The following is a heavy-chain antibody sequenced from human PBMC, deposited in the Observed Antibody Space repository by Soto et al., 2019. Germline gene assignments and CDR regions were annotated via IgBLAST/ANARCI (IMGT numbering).Heavy chain of an antibody. Sequence: SETLSLTCTVSGGSISSSSYYWGWIRQPPGKGLEWIGSIYYSGSTYYNPSLKSRVTISVDTSKNQFSLKLSSVTAADTAVYYRANLPGGYGHGGYWGQGTLVTVSS. CDR1: GGSISSSSYY. D-gene: IGHD5-12*01. J-gene: IGHJ4*02. V-gene: IGHV4-39*01. CDR3: ANLPGGYGHGGY. CDR2: IYYSGST.